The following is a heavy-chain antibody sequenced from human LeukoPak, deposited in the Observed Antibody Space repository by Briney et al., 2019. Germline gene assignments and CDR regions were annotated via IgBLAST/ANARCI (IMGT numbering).Heavy chain of an antibody. J-gene: IGHJ4*02. Sequence: ASVKVSCKAAGYTFSSYGVSWVRQAPGQGLEWMGWISVYNGNTNYAQRLQGRVTMSTDTSTSTAYMELRSLRSDDTAIHYCARQVDIPMALPDYWGQGTLVTVSS. D-gene: IGHD5-18*01. CDR2: ISVYNGNT. V-gene: IGHV1-18*01. CDR3: ARQVDIPMALPDY. CDR1: GYTFSSYG.